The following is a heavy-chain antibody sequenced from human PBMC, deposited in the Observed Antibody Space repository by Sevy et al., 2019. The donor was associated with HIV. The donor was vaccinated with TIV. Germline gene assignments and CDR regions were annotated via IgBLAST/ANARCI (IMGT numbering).Heavy chain of an antibody. CDR1: GFSFRETW. J-gene: IGHJ3*02. CDR3: TTMSYHGGFDI. CDR2: ITSKSDGGTT. V-gene: IGHV3-15*01. Sequence: GGSLRLSCVASGFSFRETWMSWVRQGPGKGLELVGRITSKSDGGTTDYAAPVKGRFTISRDDSKTTLYLQMNSLKTQDTAVYYCTTMSYHGGFDIWGQGTMVTVSS. D-gene: IGHD3-16*02.